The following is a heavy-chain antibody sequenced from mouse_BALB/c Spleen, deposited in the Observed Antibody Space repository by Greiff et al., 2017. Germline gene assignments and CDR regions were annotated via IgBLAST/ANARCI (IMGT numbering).Heavy chain of an antibody. CDR3: ARSSFYYAMDY. V-gene: IGHV1-14*01. CDR1: GYTFTSYV. CDR2: INPYNDGT. Sequence: VQLQQSGPELVKPGASVKMSCKASGYTFTSYVMHWVKQKPGQGLEWIGYINPYNDGTKYNEKFKGKATLTSDKSSSTAYMELSSLTSEDSAVYYCARSSFYYAMDYWGQGTSVTVSS. J-gene: IGHJ4*01. D-gene: IGHD1-1*01.